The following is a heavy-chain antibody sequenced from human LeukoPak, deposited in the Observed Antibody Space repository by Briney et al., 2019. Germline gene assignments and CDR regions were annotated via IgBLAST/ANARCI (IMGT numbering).Heavy chain of an antibody. CDR3: AKEMIAFGGIIGSDALDM. CDR1: GFTFSSYA. Sequence: PGGSLRLSCAASGFTFSSYAMHWVRQAPGKGLEWVAVISYDGSNKYYADSVKGRFTISRDNSKNTLYLQMNSLRAEDTAVYYCAKEMIAFGGIIGSDALDMWGRGTMVTVSS. J-gene: IGHJ3*02. V-gene: IGHV3-30-3*01. D-gene: IGHD3-16*02. CDR2: ISYDGSNK.